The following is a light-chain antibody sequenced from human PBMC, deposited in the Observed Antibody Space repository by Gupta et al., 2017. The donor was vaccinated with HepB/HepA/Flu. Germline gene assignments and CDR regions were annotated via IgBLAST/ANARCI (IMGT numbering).Light chain of an antibody. CDR2: AAS. J-gene: IGKJ2*04. CDR1: QSISNY. V-gene: IGKV1-39*01. CDR3: QQSDSTPCS. Sequence: DIQMTQSPSSLSASVGDRVTITCRASQSISNYLNWYQQKPGKAPKLLISAASSLQSGVPSRFSGSGSGTDFTLTISRLQPEDFATYYCQQSDSTPCSFGQGTKLEIK.